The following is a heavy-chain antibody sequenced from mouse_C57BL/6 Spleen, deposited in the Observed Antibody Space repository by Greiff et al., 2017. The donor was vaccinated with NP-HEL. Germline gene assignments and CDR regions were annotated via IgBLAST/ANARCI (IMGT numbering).Heavy chain of an antibody. V-gene: IGHV14-1*01. Sequence: EVQLQQSGAELVRPGASVKLSCTASGFNIKDYYMHWVKQRPEQGLEWIGRIDPEDGDTEYAPKFQGKATMTAVTSSNTAYLQLSSLTSEDTAVYYCTPYYYGSTRYFDVWGTGTTVTVSS. CDR1: GFNIKDYY. CDR2: IDPEDGDT. CDR3: TPYYYGSTRYFDV. D-gene: IGHD1-1*01. J-gene: IGHJ1*03.